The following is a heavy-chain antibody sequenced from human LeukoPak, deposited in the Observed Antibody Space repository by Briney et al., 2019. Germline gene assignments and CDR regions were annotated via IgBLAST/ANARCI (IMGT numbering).Heavy chain of an antibody. CDR3: ERPTTVTTHYFQY. CDR2: ITHSGST. Sequence: SETLSLTCAVYGGSFSGYYWSWIRQPPGKGLEWIGEITHSGSTNYNPSLKSRVTLSVDTSKNQFSLKLSSVTAADTAVYYCERPTTVTTHYFQYWGQGTLVTVSS. J-gene: IGHJ1*01. CDR1: GGSFSGYY. V-gene: IGHV4-34*01. D-gene: IGHD4-17*01.